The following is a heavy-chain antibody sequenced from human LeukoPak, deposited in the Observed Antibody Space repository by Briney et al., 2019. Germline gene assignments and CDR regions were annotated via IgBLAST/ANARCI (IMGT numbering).Heavy chain of an antibody. CDR1: GFTFSSYA. Sequence: GRSLRLSCAASGFTFSSYAMHWVRQAPGKGLEWVAVISYDGSNKYYADSVKGRFTISRDNSKNTLYLQMNSLRAEDTAVYYCARDGGAYDFWSAALYWGQGTLVTVSS. CDR2: ISYDGSNK. V-gene: IGHV3-30-3*01. CDR3: ARDGGAYDFWSAALY. D-gene: IGHD3-3*01. J-gene: IGHJ4*02.